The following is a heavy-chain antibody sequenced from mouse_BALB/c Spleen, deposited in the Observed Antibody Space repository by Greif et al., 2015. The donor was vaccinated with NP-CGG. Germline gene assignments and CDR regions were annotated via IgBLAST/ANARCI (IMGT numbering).Heavy chain of an antibody. J-gene: IGHJ4*01. CDR1: GYTFTSYW. CDR2: INPSTGYT. Sequence: QVQLQQSGAELAKPGASVKMSCKASGYTFTSYWMHWVKQRPGQGLEWIGYINPSTGYTEYNQKFKDKATSTADKSSSTAYMQLSSLTSEDSAVYYCASYYYGSSYAMDYWGQGTSVTVSS. V-gene: IGHV1-7*01. CDR3: ASYYYGSSYAMDY. D-gene: IGHD1-1*01.